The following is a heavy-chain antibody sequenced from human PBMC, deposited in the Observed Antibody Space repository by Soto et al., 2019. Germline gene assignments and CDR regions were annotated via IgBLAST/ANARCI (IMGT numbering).Heavy chain of an antibody. Sequence: EAQLLESGGGLVQPGRSLRLSCAASGFTFSSYAMSWVRQAPGKGLEWVSGISASGGSTNYADSVRGRFTISRDNSKNTLYLQMNSLRAEATAVYYCAKDLGTYGLGATMNYWGQGTLVIVSS. CDR1: GFTFSSYA. CDR3: AKDLGTYGLGATMNY. V-gene: IGHV3-23*01. D-gene: IGHD1-26*01. J-gene: IGHJ4*02. CDR2: ISASGGST.